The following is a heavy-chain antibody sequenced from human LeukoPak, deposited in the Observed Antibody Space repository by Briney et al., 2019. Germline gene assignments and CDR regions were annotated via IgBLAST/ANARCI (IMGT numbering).Heavy chain of an antibody. D-gene: IGHD3-10*02. V-gene: IGHV3-48*03. J-gene: IGHJ6*04. CDR3: AELGITMIGGV. CDR2: ISSSGSTI. CDR1: GFTFSSYE. Sequence: GGSLRLSCAASGFTFSSYEMNWVRQAPGKGLKWVSYISSSGSTIYYADSVKGRFTISRDNAKNSLYLQMNSLRAEDTAVYYCAELGITMIGGVWGKGTTVTVSS.